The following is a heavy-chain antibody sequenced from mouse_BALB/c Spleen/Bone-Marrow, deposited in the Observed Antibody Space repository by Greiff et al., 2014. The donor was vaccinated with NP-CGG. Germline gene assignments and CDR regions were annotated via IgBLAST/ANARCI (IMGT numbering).Heavy chain of an antibody. CDR2: INPSTGYT. V-gene: IGHV1-7*01. Sequence: QVQLKQSGAELAKPGASVKMSCKASVYTFTSYWMHWVKQRPGQGLEWIGYINPSTGYTEYNQKFKDKATLTADKSSSTAYMQLSSLTSEDSAVYYCARDHPYYFDYWGQGTTLTVSS. J-gene: IGHJ2*01. CDR1: VYTFTSYW. CDR3: ARDHPYYFDY.